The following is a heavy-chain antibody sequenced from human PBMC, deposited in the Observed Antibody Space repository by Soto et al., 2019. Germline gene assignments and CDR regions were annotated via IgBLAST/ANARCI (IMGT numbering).Heavy chain of an antibody. J-gene: IGHJ1*01. Sequence: EVYLVESGGGLVEPGRALRLSCTSSGFPFANFLMSWFRQAPGKGLEWVGFIRSQPYGGTTQYAASVRGRFTISRDDSKGIAYLQMNSLKSEVSGVYYCIGSLPLWGQGTLVNVSS. CDR2: IRSQPYGGTT. CDR3: IGSLPL. D-gene: IGHD3-10*01. CDR1: GFPFANFL. V-gene: IGHV3-49*03.